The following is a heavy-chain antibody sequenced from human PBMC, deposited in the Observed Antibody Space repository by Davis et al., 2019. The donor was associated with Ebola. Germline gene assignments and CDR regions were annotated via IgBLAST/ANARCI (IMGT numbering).Heavy chain of an antibody. CDR2: ITSSSSYI. Sequence: PGGSLRLSCAASGFSFETYNMNWLRQAPGKGLEWISSITSSSSYIYYADSVKGRFTISRDNAKRSVYLQMNSLKAEDTAVYYCAGKETATRYFQHWGQGTPVTVSS. V-gene: IGHV3-21*01. J-gene: IGHJ1*01. D-gene: IGHD2-21*02. CDR1: GFSFETYN. CDR3: AGKETATRYFQH.